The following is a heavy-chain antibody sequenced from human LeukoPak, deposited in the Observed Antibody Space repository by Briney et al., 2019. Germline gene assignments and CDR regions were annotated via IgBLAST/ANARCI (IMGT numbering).Heavy chain of an antibody. CDR3: ARGRVEYSSSSLDY. J-gene: IGHJ4*02. D-gene: IGHD6-6*01. V-gene: IGHV4-34*01. Sequence: SETLSLTCAVYGGPFSGYYWSWIRQPPGKGLEWIGEINHSGSTNYNPSLKSRVTISVDTSKNQFSLKLSSVTAADTAVYYCARGRVEYSSSSLDYWGQGTLVTVSS. CDR1: GGPFSGYY. CDR2: INHSGST.